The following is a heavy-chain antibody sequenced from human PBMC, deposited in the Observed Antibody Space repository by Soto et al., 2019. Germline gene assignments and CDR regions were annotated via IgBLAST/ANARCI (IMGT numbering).Heavy chain of an antibody. CDR2: ISWNSGSI. Sequence: PGWSLRLSCASSVFTFGDYAMPWVRQAPGKGLEWVSGISWNSGSIGYADSVKGRFTISRDNAKNSLYLQMNSLRAEDTALYYCAKDKRCSGGSCYRTDSWGQGTLVTVSS. D-gene: IGHD2-15*01. CDR1: VFTFGDYA. J-gene: IGHJ4*02. V-gene: IGHV3-9*01. CDR3: AKDKRCSGGSCYRTDS.